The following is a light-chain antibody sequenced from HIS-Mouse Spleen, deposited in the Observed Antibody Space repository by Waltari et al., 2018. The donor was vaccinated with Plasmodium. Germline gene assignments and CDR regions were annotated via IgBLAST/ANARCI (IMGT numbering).Light chain of an antibody. J-gene: IGKJ4*01. CDR3: QQYGSSPLT. V-gene: IGKV3-20*01. CDR2: GAS. CDR1: QSVSSSY. Sequence: PGERATLSCRASQSVSSSYLAWYQQKPGQAPRLLIYGASSRATGIPDRFSGSGSGTDFTLTISRLEPEDFAVYYCQQYGSSPLTFGGGTKVEIK.